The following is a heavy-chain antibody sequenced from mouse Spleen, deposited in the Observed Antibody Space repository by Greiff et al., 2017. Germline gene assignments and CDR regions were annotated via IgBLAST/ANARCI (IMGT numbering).Heavy chain of an antibody. Sequence: QVQLQQSGPGLVAPSQSLSITCTVSGFSLTSYGVHWVRQPPGKGLEWLVVIWSDGSTTYNSALKSRLSISKDNSKSQVFLKMNSLQTDDTAMYYCARNEDGNPWFAYWGQGTLVTVSA. CDR2: IWSDGST. CDR3: ARNEDGNPWFAY. J-gene: IGHJ3*01. V-gene: IGHV2-6*02. CDR1: GFSLTSYG. D-gene: IGHD2-1*01.